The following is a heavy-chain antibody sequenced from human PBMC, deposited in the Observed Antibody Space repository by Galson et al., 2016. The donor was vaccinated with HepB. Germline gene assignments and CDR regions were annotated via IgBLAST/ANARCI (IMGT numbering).Heavy chain of an antibody. CDR3: ANIGAFNI. V-gene: IGHV3-53*01. J-gene: IGHJ3*02. CDR2: IYSAGKT. CDR1: GFTVSYNY. Sequence: SLRLSCAASGFTVSYNYITRVRQPPGKGLEWVSLIYSAGKTYYADSVKGRFTISRDHSKNTVYLQMNSLRADDTAMYYCANIGAFNIWGQGTMVTVSS.